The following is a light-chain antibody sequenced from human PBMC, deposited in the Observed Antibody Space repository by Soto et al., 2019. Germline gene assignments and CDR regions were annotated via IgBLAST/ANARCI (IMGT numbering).Light chain of an antibody. CDR2: SAS. Sequence: DIQMTQSPSSLSASVGERVTITCRPSQTISRYLNWYQQRPGKAPNVXIYSASSLQSGVRSRFSGSGAGTDFTLTISSLQPEDFATYYCQQSYISTVTFGQGTKVDIK. J-gene: IGKJ1*01. CDR3: QQSYISTVT. V-gene: IGKV1-39*01. CDR1: QTISRY.